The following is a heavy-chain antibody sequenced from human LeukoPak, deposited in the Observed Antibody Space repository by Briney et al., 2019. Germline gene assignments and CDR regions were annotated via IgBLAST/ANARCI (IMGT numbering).Heavy chain of an antibody. CDR1: GDSVSSNSAA. CDR3: ARAGVGATRYYDY. Sequence: SQTLSLTCAISGDSVSSNSAAWNWIRQSPSRGLEWLGRTYYRSEWYNDYAVSVKSRITINPGTSKNQFSLHLNSVTPEDTAVYYCARAGVGATRYYDYWGQGTLVTVSS. J-gene: IGHJ4*02. D-gene: IGHD1-26*01. CDR2: TYYRSEWYN. V-gene: IGHV6-1*01.